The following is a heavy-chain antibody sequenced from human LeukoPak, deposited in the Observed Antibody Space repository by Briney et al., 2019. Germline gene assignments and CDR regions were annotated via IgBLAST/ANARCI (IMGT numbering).Heavy chain of an antibody. D-gene: IGHD2-15*01. CDR1: GFTFSSYA. CDR2: IRYDGSNK. V-gene: IGHV3-30*02. Sequence: GGSLRLSCAASGFTFSSYAMHWVRQAPGKGLEWVAFIRYDGSNKYYADSVKGRFTISRDNSKNTLYLQMNSLRAEDTAVYYCAKVSIVVVVAATPPCFDYWGQGTLVTVSS. CDR3: AKVSIVVVVAATPPCFDY. J-gene: IGHJ4*02.